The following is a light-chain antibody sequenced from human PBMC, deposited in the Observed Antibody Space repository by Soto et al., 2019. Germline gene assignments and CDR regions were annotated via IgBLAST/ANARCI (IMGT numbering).Light chain of an antibody. CDR1: QSVSSSY. CDR2: DAS. J-gene: IGKJ4*01. V-gene: IGKV3D-20*01. Sequence: EIVLTQSPATLSLSPGERATLSCAASQSVSSSYLAWYQQKPGLAPRLLIYDASSRATGIPDRFSGSGSGTDFTLTISRLEPEDFAVYYCQQYGSSPQTFGGGTKVEIK. CDR3: QQYGSSPQT.